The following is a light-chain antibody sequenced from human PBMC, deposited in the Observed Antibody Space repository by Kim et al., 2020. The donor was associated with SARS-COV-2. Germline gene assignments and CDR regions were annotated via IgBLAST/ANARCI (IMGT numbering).Light chain of an antibody. V-gene: IGKV3-15*01. CDR3: QQYDNWPPRWT. CDR1: QSVSSN. CDR2: GAS. Sequence: PGERATRSCRARQSVSSNLAWYQQKPGQAPRLLFFGASTRATGIPARFSGSGSGTEFTLTISILQSEDSAVYYCQQYDNWPPRWTFGQGTKVDIK. J-gene: IGKJ1*01.